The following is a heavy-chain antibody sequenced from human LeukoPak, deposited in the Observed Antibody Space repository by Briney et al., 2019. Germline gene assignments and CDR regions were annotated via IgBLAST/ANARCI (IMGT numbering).Heavy chain of an antibody. CDR1: GGSISSYY. D-gene: IGHD3-3*01. J-gene: IGHJ6*03. CDR2: IYYSGST. CDR3: ARVATNFWSGYGYYYYYMDV. V-gene: IGHV4-59*01. Sequence: SETLSLTCTVSGGSISSYYWSWIRQPPGKGLEWIGYIYYSGSTNYNPSLKSRVTISVDTSKNQFSLKLSSVTAADTAVYYCARVATNFWSGYGYYYYYMDVWGKGTTVTVSS.